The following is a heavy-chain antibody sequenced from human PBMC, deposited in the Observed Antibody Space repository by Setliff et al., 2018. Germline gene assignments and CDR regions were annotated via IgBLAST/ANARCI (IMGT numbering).Heavy chain of an antibody. CDR2: VSGSGTNT. J-gene: IGHJ4*02. V-gene: IGHV3-23*01. Sequence: GESLKISCASSGFSSSDYAMNWIRQAPGKGLEWVSTVSGSGTNTDYADSVKGRFTISRDNSNNALFLQMDRLRDDDTATYYCARDQARWLVAAGTFDYWGPGVLVTVSS. CDR3: ARDQARWLVAAGTFDY. CDR1: GFSSSDYA. D-gene: IGHD6-13*01.